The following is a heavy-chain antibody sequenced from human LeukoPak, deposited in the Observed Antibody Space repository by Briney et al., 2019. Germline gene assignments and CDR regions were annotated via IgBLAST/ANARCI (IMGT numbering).Heavy chain of an antibody. CDR2: FDPADGET. Sequence: ASVKVSCKFSGYTLNELSMHWVRQAPGKGLEWIGGFDPADGETVYAHRFQGRLTMTEDTSTNTGYMELTSLRSEDTAVYYCAADGGGLSSVVTPRSSPFDYWGQGTLVTVSS. D-gene: IGHD4-23*01. CDR1: GYTLNELS. J-gene: IGHJ4*02. V-gene: IGHV1-24*01. CDR3: AADGGGLSSVVTPRSSPFDY.